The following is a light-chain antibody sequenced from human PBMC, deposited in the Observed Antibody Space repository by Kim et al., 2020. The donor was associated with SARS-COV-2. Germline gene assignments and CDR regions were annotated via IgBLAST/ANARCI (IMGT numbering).Light chain of an antibody. V-gene: IGLV7-46*01. CDR2: DTS. CDR1: TGAVTSGHY. Sequence: QAVVTQEPSLTVSPGGTVTLTCGSSTGAVTSGHYPYWFQQKPGQAPRTLIYDTSNKHSWTPARFSGSLLGGKAALTLSGAQPEDEAEYYCLLSYSGARARVFGGGTQLPS. CDR3: LLSYSGARARV. J-gene: IGLJ3*02.